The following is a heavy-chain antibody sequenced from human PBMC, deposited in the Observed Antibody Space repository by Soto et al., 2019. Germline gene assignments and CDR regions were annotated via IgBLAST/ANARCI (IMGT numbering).Heavy chain of an antibody. CDR2: ISSNGGST. D-gene: IGHD6-13*01. J-gene: IGHJ4*02. CDR3: ARAGGIAAAGTNFDY. CDR1: GFTFSSYA. V-gene: IGHV3-64*01. Sequence: EVQLVESGGGLVQPGGSLRLSCAASGFTFSSYAMHWVRQAPGKGLEKVSAISSNGGSTYYANSVKGRFTISRDNSKNTLYLQMGSLRAEDMAVYYCARAGGIAAAGTNFDYWGQGTLVTVSS.